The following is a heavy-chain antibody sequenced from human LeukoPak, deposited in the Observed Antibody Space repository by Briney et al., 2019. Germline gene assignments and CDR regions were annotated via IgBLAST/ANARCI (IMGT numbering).Heavy chain of an antibody. CDR2: IYSGGST. CDR1: GFTVSINY. CDR3: ARDPMYYDILTGYYVDY. J-gene: IGHJ4*02. V-gene: IGHV3-66*01. D-gene: IGHD3-9*01. Sequence: GGSLRLSCAASGFTVSINYMSWVRQAPGKWLEWVSVIYSGGSTYYADSVKGRFTISRDNSKNTLYLQMNSLRAEDTAVYYCARDPMYYDILTGYYVDYWGQGTLVTVSS.